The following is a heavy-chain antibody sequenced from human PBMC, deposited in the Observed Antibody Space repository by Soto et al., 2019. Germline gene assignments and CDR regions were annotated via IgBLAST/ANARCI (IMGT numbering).Heavy chain of an antibody. CDR2: ISHDGSNQ. J-gene: IGHJ6*02. D-gene: IGHD1-1*01. CDR3: ARGTTTSAFSAMDV. CDR1: GFTFSNNA. Sequence: QVQLVESGGGVVQPGRSLRLSCAASGFTFSNNAMDWVRQAPGKGLEGVAVISHDGSNQYIAESVKGRFTISRDNSKNTLFLQMNSLRAEDTAVYYCARGTTTSAFSAMDVWGQGTTVTVSS. V-gene: IGHV3-30-3*01.